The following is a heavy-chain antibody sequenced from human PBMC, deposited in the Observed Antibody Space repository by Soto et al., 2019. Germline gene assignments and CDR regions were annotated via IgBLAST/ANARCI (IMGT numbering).Heavy chain of an antibody. V-gene: IGHV4-59*11. CDR2: IHNGERT. CDR3: SYGDSPGPIDH. Sequence: PSVTLSLTCSVSGASISSHHWSRFRQAPGKGLEYIGNIHNGERTNYNPSLESRVTISADTSKNQFSLRLSSVTAADTAMYYCSYGDSPGPIDHWGQGTLVTVSS. CDR1: GASISSHH. J-gene: IGHJ4*02. D-gene: IGHD4-17*01.